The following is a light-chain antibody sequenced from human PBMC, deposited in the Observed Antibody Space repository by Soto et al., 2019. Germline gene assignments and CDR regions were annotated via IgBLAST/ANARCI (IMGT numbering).Light chain of an antibody. CDR3: SSYAGGNNVV. V-gene: IGLV2-8*01. Sequence: QSALTQPPSAPGSPGQSVTISCTGTSGDVGGYDYVSWYQQHPGKAPKLMIYEVTKRPSGVPDRFSGSKSGNTASLTVSGLQAEDEADYYCSSYAGGNNVVFGEGTKVTVL. CDR2: EVT. CDR1: SGDVGGYDY. J-gene: IGLJ2*01.